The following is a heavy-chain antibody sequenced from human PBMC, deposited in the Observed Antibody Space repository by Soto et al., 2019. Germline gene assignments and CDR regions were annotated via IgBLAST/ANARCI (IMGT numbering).Heavy chain of an antibody. Sequence: PSETLSLTCTVSGGSVSSGSYYWSWIRQPPGKGLEWIGYIYYSGSTNYNPSLKSRVTISADTSKNQFSLKLSSVTAADTAVYYCARTKYGGNSDYYYYYGMDVWGQGTTVTVSS. CDR2: IYYSGST. J-gene: IGHJ6*02. CDR3: ARTKYGGNSDYYYYYGMDV. D-gene: IGHD2-21*02. V-gene: IGHV4-61*01. CDR1: GGSVSSGSYY.